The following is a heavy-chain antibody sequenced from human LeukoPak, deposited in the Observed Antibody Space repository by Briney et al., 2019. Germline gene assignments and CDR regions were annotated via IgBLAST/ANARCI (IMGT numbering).Heavy chain of an antibody. CDR3: TTGSIFGVVTYAEDY. J-gene: IGHJ4*02. V-gene: IGHV3-15*01. CDR1: VLTFNTAW. D-gene: IGHD3-3*01. CDR2: IKSKSDGGTS. Sequence: LRLSCAASVLTFNTAWASGFRHVPGKGRERGGRIKSKSDGGTSEDASPVKGRVIISRDDSKNTLDEEMNSLTTEDTAVYYCTTGSIFGVVTYAEDYWGQGTLVTVSS.